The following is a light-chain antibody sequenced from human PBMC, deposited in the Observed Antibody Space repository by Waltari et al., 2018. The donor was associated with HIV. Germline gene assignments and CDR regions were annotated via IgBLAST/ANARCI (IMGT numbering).Light chain of an antibody. CDR3: QQYGTVPIT. V-gene: IGKV3-20*01. J-gene: IGKJ4*01. CDR1: KTISSSY. CDR2: STS. Sequence: EIVLTQSPGTLSLSPGERAILSCRASKTISSSYIAWYQQRPGQAPRLLMYSTSRRATGIPDRFRGSGSGTDFTLTINRLEPEDFAVFYCQQYGTVPITFGGGTKVEIK.